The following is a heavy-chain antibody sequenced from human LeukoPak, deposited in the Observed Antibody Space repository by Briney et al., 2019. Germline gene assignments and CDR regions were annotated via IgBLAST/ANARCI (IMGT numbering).Heavy chain of an antibody. Sequence: SVKVSCKASGGTFSSYAISWVRQAPGQGLEWMGGIIPIFGTANYAQKFQGRVTITTDKSTSTAYMELSSLRSEDTAVYYCASGSYVWGSYRYTGPFDYWGQGTLVTVSS. CDR3: ASGSYVWGSYRYTGPFDY. CDR1: GGTFSSYA. D-gene: IGHD3-16*02. V-gene: IGHV1-69*05. J-gene: IGHJ4*02. CDR2: IIPIFGTA.